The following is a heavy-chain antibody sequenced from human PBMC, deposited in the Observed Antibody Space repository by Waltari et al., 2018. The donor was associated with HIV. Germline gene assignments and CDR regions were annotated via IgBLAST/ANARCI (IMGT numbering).Heavy chain of an antibody. CDR2: RNPDGTDT. J-gene: IGHJ6*02. CDR1: GFTFTTSW. D-gene: IGHD2-15*01. Sequence: EVQLVESGGGLVQPGGSLRLSCAASGFTFTTSWVHWVRQAPGKGLVWVPRRNPDGTDTRYADSVKGRFTISRDNAKNTVYLQVNSLRGEDTSVYYCARGKDCGGGTCDGYHYYGMDVWGQGTTVTVSS. CDR3: ARGKDCGGGTCDGYHYYGMDV. V-gene: IGHV3-74*01.